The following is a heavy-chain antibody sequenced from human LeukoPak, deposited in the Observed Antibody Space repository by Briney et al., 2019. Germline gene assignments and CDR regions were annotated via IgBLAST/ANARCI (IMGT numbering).Heavy chain of an antibody. Sequence: SETLSLTCAVYGGSFSGYYWSWIRQPPGKGLEWIGEINHSGSTYYNPSLKSRLTISGDTSENQFSLKLSSVTAADTAVYYCVRSFDSYNAFDIWGQGTMVTVSS. CDR2: INHSGST. CDR3: VRSFDSYNAFDI. V-gene: IGHV4-34*09. D-gene: IGHD3-22*01. J-gene: IGHJ3*02. CDR1: GGSFSGYY.